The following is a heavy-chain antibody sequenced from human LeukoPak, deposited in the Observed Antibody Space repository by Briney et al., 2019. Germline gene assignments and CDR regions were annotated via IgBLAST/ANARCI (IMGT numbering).Heavy chain of an antibody. CDR1: GGSISSDY. J-gene: IGHJ4*02. V-gene: IGHV4-59*01. Sequence: KPSETLSLTCTVSGGSISSDYWSWIRQPPGKGLEWIAYIYSSGSTNYNPSLKSRVTISADTSKNQFSLKLSSVTPADTAVYYCARGPYSSSWLFDSWGQGTLVTVSS. CDR3: ARGPYSSSWLFDS. CDR2: IYSSGST. D-gene: IGHD6-13*01.